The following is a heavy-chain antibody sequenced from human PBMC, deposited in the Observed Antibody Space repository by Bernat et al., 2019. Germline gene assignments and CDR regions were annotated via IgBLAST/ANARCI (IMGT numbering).Heavy chain of an antibody. CDR3: ARGSASAWTDDAFDI. CDR1: GFSFSSYW. D-gene: IGHD6-19*01. Sequence: EVQLVESGGGLVQPGGSLRVSCAASGFSFSSYWMHWVRQAPGEGLVWVSCINGDGVRTRDADSGQGRCTISRDNAKDTLYLQMNSLRAEDTAVYYCARGSASAWTDDAFDIWGQGTVVTVSS. CDR2: INGDGVRT. V-gene: IGHV3-74*01. J-gene: IGHJ3*02.